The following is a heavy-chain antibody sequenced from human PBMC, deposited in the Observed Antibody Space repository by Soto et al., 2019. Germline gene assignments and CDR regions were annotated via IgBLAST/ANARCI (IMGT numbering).Heavy chain of an antibody. D-gene: IGHD2-15*01. CDR2: ITASGGTA. V-gene: IGHV3-23*01. J-gene: IGHJ4*02. CDR1: GFTFSNYV. Sequence: EVQLLESGGVLVQPGESLRLSCAASGFTFSNYVMTWVRQAPGKGLEWVSGITASGGTAYYADSVKGRFTISRDNSKSTLYLQMNSLRAEDSALYYCAKTPVAVVGASWRGSRYFDYWGQGTLVTVSS. CDR3: AKTPVAVVGASWRGSRYFDY.